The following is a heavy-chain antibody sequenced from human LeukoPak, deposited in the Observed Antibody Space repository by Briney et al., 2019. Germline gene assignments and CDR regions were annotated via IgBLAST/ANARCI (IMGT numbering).Heavy chain of an antibody. Sequence: PGGSLRLSCAASGFTFSSYSMNWVRQAPGKGLEWVSSISSTSNYIYYADSVKGRFTISRDNAKNSLYLQMNSLRAEDTAVYYCARDNPRGIITVAGNFDCWVRGALVTVCS. CDR2: ISSTSNYI. J-gene: IGHJ4*02. V-gene: IGHV3-21*01. D-gene: IGHD6-19*01. CDR1: GFTFSSYS. CDR3: ARDNPRGIITVAGNFDC.